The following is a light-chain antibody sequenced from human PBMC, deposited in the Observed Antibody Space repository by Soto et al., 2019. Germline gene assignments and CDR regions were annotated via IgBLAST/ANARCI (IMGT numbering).Light chain of an antibody. J-gene: IGKJ1*01. CDR1: PTINRSF. V-gene: IGKV3-20*01. Sequence: EIVLTQSPGTLSLSPGERATLSCRASPTINRSFLAWYQHKPGQAPRLLIYGASSRATGIPDRFSGSGSGTDFILSISRLEPEDFAVYYCQQYGNVPRTFGQGTKVEIK. CDR3: QQYGNVPRT. CDR2: GAS.